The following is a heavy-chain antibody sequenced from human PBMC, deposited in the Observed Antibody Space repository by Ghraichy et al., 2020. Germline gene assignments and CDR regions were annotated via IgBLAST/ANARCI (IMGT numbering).Heavy chain of an antibody. CDR2: IYYIGGT. V-gene: IGHV4-59*11. CDR1: GGSISSHF. D-gene: IGHD6-13*01. Sequence: QTLSLTCTVSGGSISSHFWSWIRQPPGKGLEWIGFIYYIGGTNYNPSLKSRVTISLGTSKNQFSLKLSSVTAADTAVYYCARTSGYSSTWYPDYWGQGTLVTVSP. CDR3: ARTSGYSSTWYPDY. J-gene: IGHJ4*02.